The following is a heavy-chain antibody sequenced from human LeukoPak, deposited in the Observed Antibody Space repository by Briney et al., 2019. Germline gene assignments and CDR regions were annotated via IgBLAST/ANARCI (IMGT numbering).Heavy chain of an antibody. CDR3: ARTHYPPAAISAGFDY. CDR1: GFTFSSYE. Sequence: GGSLRLSCAASGFTFSSYEMNWVRQAPGKGLEWVSGINWNGASTGYADSVKGRFTISRDNAKNSLYLQMNSLRAEDTALDYCARTHYPPAAISAGFDYWGQGTLVTVSS. CDR2: INWNGAST. V-gene: IGHV3-20*04. J-gene: IGHJ4*02. D-gene: IGHD2-2*02.